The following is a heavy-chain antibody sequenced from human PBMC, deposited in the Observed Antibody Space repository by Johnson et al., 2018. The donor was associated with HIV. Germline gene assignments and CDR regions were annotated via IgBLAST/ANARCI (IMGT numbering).Heavy chain of an antibody. CDR3: AKDIVGATGAFDI. Sequence: VQLVESGGGVVQPGRSLRLSCAASGFTFDDYAMHWVRQAPGKGLEWVSGISWNSGSIGYADSVKGRFTISRDNAKNSLYLQMNSLRAEDTALYYCAKDIVGATGAFDIWGQGTMVTVSS. D-gene: IGHD1-26*01. J-gene: IGHJ3*02. CDR2: ISWNSGSI. V-gene: IGHV3-9*01. CDR1: GFTFDDYA.